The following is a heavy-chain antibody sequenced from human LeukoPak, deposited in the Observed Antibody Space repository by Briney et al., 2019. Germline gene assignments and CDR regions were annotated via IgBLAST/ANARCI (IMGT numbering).Heavy chain of an antibody. CDR3: ARMTVVPALYFDY. J-gene: IGHJ4*02. D-gene: IGHD2-2*01. Sequence: PSETLSLTCTVSGYSISSGYYWGWIRPPTGKGLEWIGSIYHSGSTYYNPSLKSRVTRSVDTSKNQFSLKLSSVTVADTAVYYCARMTVVPALYFDYWGQRTLVTVSS. CDR1: GYSISSGYY. CDR2: IYHSGST. V-gene: IGHV4-38-2*02.